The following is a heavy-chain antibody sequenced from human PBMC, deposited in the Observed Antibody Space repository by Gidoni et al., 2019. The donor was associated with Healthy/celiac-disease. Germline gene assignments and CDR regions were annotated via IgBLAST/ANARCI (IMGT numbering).Heavy chain of an antibody. CDR3: ARDYSTDYYDSSGYGAFDI. D-gene: IGHD3-22*01. Sequence: SWIRQPAGKGLEWIGRIYPSGSTNYNPSLKSRVTISVDTSKNQFSLKLSSVTAADTAVYYCARDYSTDYYDSSGYGAFDIWGQGTMVTVSS. V-gene: IGHV4-61*02. CDR2: IYPSGST. J-gene: IGHJ3*02.